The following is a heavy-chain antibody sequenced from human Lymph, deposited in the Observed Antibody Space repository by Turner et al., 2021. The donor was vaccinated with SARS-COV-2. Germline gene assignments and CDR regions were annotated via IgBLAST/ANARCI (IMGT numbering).Heavy chain of an antibody. CDR1: GYTFTSYD. D-gene: IGHD1-26*01. J-gene: IGHJ6*02. V-gene: IGHV1-8*02. CDR2: MNPNSGNT. CDR3: ARGRYSGGGMDV. Sequence: QVQLVQSGAEVKKPGASVKVSCKAPGYTFTSYDINWVRQATGKGLKWMGWMNPNSGNTGYAKKFQGRVTMTRNTSISTAYMELSSLRSEDTAVYYCARGRYSGGGMDVWGQGTTVTVSS.